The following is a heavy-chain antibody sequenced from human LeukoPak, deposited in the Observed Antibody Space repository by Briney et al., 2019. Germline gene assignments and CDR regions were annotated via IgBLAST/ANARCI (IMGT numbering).Heavy chain of an antibody. D-gene: IGHD6-19*01. V-gene: IGHV3-21*01. CDR2: ISSSSSYI. Sequence: GSLRLSCAASGFTFSSYSMNWVRQAPGKGLEWVSSISSSSSYIYYADSVKGRFTISRDNAKNSLYLQMNSLRAEDTAVYYCARNVGAVATAFDIWGQGTMVTVSS. CDR3: ARNVGAVATAFDI. CDR1: GFTFSSYS. J-gene: IGHJ3*02.